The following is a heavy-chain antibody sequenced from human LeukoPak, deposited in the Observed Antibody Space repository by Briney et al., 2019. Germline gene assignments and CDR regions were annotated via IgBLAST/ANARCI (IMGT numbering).Heavy chain of an antibody. Sequence: PGGSLRLSCGAPGFPFNAYWMSWVRQAPGKGLEGGANIKQDGSDKYYVDSVKGRFTISRDNAKDSLYLQMNSLRAEDTAVYYCARKTVVGSYFDYWGQGTPVTVSS. J-gene: IGHJ4*02. V-gene: IGHV3-7*03. CDR2: IKQDGSDK. D-gene: IGHD4-23*01. CDR1: GFPFNAYW. CDR3: ARKTVVGSYFDY.